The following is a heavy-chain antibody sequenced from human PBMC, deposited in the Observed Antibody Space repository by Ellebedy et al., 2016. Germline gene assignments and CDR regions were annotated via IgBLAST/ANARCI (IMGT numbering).Heavy chain of an antibody. D-gene: IGHD4-17*01. J-gene: IGHJ4*02. CDR2: ISGDGDII. V-gene: IGHV3-23*01. CDR3: RQGHYADL. Sequence: GGSLRLSXAASGFTLSDYSMNWVRQAPGKGLEWISTISGDGDIIFSADSVKGRFTISRDNSKNSVYLRMNNLRVEDTAVYYCRQGHYADLWGQGTLVTVSS. CDR1: GFTLSDYS.